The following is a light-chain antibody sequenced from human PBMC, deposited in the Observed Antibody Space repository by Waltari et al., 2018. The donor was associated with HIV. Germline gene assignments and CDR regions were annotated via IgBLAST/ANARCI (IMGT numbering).Light chain of an antibody. CDR2: GAS. V-gene: IGKV3-15*01. Sequence: ETLMTQSPATLAVSSGERATLSCRASQSVSDNLAWYQQKPGQAPRLLIYGASTRATDIPARFSGSGSGTEFTLTISSLQSEDFAVYYCQQYNNWPRTFVQGTKVEIK. CDR1: QSVSDN. J-gene: IGKJ1*01. CDR3: QQYNNWPRT.